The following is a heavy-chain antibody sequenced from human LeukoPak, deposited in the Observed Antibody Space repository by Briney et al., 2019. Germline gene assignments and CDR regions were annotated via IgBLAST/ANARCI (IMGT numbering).Heavy chain of an antibody. CDR2: INHIGYT. J-gene: IGHJ4*02. CDR1: GVSFDDYY. CDR3: TRMTAGHDY. Sequence: PSETLSLTCAVSGVSFDDYYWSWVRQTPGKGLEWIGEINHIGYTNDSPSLKSRATLSIDTSRRQFSLNLRSVTAADTGVYYCTRMTAGHDYWGQGTLVTVSS. D-gene: IGHD2-21*02. V-gene: IGHV4-34*04.